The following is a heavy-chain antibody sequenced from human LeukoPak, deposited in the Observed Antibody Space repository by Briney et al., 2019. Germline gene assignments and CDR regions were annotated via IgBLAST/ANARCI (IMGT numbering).Heavy chain of an antibody. CDR1: GYTFTNYG. CDR2: TSAYNGNT. V-gene: IGHV1-18*01. D-gene: IGHD2-15*01. CDR3: ARDATDAAFTPMNDY. Sequence: APVKVSCKTSGYTFTNYGISWVRQAPGQGLEWMGWTSAYNGNTNYAQKLRGRVTLIIDRSTSTVYMELRSLRSDDTAVYYCARDATDAAFTPMNDYWGQGTLVTVSS. J-gene: IGHJ4*02.